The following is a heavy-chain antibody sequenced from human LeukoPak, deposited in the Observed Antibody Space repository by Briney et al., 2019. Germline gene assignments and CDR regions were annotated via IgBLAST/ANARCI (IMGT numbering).Heavy chain of an antibody. CDR2: IYYSRST. CDR3: ARSSGDGYCSSTSCYPAWFDP. D-gene: IGHD2-2*03. Sequence: SETLSLTCTVSGGSISSGGYYWSWIRQHPGKGLEWIGYIYYSRSTYYNPSLKSRVTIPVDTSKNQFSLKLSSVTAADTAVYYCARSSGDGYCSSTSCYPAWFDPWGQGTLVTVSS. CDR1: GGSISSGGYY. J-gene: IGHJ5*02. V-gene: IGHV4-31*03.